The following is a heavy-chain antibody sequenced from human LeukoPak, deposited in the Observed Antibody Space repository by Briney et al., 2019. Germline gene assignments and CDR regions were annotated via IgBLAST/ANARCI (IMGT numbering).Heavy chain of an antibody. J-gene: IGHJ3*02. V-gene: IGHV1-2*02. CDR1: GYTFTGYY. Sequence: ASVKVSCKASGYTFTGYYMHWVRQAPGQGLEWMGWISPNIGDASSAQKFQGRVTMTRDTSISTAYMELSRLRSDDTAVYYCAREFSAAVASNGALDIWGQGTMVTVSS. CDR3: AREFSAAVASNGALDI. CDR2: ISPNIGDA. D-gene: IGHD6-13*01.